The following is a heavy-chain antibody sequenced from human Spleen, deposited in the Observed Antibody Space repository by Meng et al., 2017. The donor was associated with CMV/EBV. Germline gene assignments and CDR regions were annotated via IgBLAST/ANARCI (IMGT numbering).Heavy chain of an antibody. V-gene: IGHV1-69*10. CDR1: GGTFSSYA. CDR2: IIPILGIA. D-gene: IGHD5-24*01. Sequence: SVKVSCKASGGTFSSYAISWVLQAPGQGLEWMGGIIPILGIANYAQKFQGRVTITADKSTSTAYMELSSLRSEDTAVYYCARDKEMATIGRFDYWGQGTLVTVSS. CDR3: ARDKEMATIGRFDY. J-gene: IGHJ4*02.